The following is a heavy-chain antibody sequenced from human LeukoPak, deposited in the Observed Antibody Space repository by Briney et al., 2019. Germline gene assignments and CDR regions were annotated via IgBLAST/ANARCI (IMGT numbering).Heavy chain of an antibody. D-gene: IGHD3-16*01. CDR2: ISSSSSYI. J-gene: IGHJ4*02. CDR3: ARDSGGADFDY. V-gene: IGHV3-21*01. CDR1: GFTFSSYW. Sequence: GGPLRLSCAASGFTFSSYWMNWVRQAPGKGLEWVSSISSSSSYIYYADSVKGRFTISRDNAKNSLYLQMNSLRAEDTAVYYCARDSGGADFDYWGQGTLVTVSS.